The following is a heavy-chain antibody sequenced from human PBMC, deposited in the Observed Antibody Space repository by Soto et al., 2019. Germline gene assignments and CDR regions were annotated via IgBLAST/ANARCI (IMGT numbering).Heavy chain of an antibody. Sequence: EVQLLESGGSMVEPRGSLKLSCVASGFSFGTYVMNWVRQAPGKGLEWVSGVSGSGGRVYSADSVKGRFTISRDNSRNTLYLQMNSLRAEDTAIYYCAMTRLYDTGTNDYHRDALDIWGQGTQVTVSS. CDR1: GFSFGTYV. D-gene: IGHD3-22*01. J-gene: IGHJ3*02. CDR2: VSGSGGRV. CDR3: AMTRLYDTGTNDYHRDALDI. V-gene: IGHV3-23*01.